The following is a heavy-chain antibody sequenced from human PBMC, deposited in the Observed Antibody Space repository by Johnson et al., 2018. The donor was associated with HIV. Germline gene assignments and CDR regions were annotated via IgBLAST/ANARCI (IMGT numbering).Heavy chain of an antibody. Sequence: QVQLVESGGGLVQPGGSLRLSCAASGFTFSSYAMHWVRQAPGKGLEWVAVISYDGSNKYYADSVKGRITVSRDNAKNSLYLQMNSLRAEETAVYYCASPPDGFDIWGQGTMVTVSS. CDR2: ISYDGSNK. CDR3: ASPPDGFDI. V-gene: IGHV3-30-3*01. CDR1: GFTFSSYA. J-gene: IGHJ3*02.